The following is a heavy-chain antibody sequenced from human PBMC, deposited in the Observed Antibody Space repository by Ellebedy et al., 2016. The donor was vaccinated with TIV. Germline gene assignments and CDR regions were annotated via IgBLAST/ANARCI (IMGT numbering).Heavy chain of an antibody. D-gene: IGHD3-3*01. CDR1: GFTFSSYW. Sequence: GESLKISXAASGFTFSSYWMHWVRQAPGKGLVWVSRINSDGSSTSYADSVKGRFTISRDNAKNTLYLQMNSLRAEDTAVYYCARARVTIFGVVNAFDIWGQGTMVTVSS. CDR3: ARARVTIFGVVNAFDI. V-gene: IGHV3-74*01. CDR2: INSDGSST. J-gene: IGHJ3*02.